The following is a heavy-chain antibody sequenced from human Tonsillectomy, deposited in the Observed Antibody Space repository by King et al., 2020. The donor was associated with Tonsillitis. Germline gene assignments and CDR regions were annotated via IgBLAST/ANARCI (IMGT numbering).Heavy chain of an antibody. Sequence: QLVQSGAEVKKPGASVKVSCKASGYTFTSYYMHWVRQAPGQGLEWMGIINPSGGSTSYAQKFQGRVTMTRDTSTSTVYMELSSLRSEDTAVYYCARDRRYYDSSGYYGQNWFDPWGQGTLVTVSS. D-gene: IGHD3-22*01. J-gene: IGHJ5*02. V-gene: IGHV1-46*01. CDR3: ARDRRYYDSSGYYGQNWFDP. CDR1: GYTFTSYY. CDR2: INPSGGST.